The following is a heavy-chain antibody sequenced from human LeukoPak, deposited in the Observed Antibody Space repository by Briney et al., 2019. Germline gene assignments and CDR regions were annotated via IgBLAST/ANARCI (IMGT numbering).Heavy chain of an antibody. D-gene: IGHD2-2*01. J-gene: IGHJ4*02. V-gene: IGHV3-21*01. CDR3: AKYCSSTSCSSDY. CDR1: GFTFSSYS. CDR2: VSSSSSYI. Sequence: GGSLRLSCAASGFTFSSYSMNWVRQAPGKGLEWVSSVSSSSSYIYYADSVKGRFTISRDNAKNSLYLQMNSLRAEDTAVYYCAKYCSSTSCSSDYWGQGTLVTVSS.